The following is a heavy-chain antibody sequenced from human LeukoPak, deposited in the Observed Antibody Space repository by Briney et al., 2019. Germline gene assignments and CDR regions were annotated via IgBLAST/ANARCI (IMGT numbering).Heavy chain of an antibody. J-gene: IGHJ4*02. D-gene: IGHD3-22*01. Sequence: GGSLRLSCAASGFTFSSYAMHWVRQAPGKGLEWVAVISYDGSNKYYADSVKGRFTISRDNSKNTLYLQMNSLRAEDTAVYYCARDLTAMIVVVILGYWGQGTLVTVSS. CDR1: GFTFSSYA. CDR3: ARDLTAMIVVVILGY. V-gene: IGHV3-30-3*01. CDR2: ISYDGSNK.